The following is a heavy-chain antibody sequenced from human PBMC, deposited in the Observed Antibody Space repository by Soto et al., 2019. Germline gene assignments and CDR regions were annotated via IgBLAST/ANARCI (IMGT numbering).Heavy chain of an antibody. CDR1: GGSISSGGYS. CDR3: ARCPTRDYVWGSYRQHYHYYGMDF. J-gene: IGHJ6*02. D-gene: IGHD3-16*02. V-gene: IGHV4-30-2*01. Sequence: SETLSLTCAVSGGSISSGGYSWSWIRQPPGRGLEWIGYIYASGSTYYNPSLSSRVTISIDRSKNQFSLKLSSVTAADTAVYYCARCPTRDYVWGSYRQHYHYYGMDFWGQRTTVTVS. CDR2: IYASGST.